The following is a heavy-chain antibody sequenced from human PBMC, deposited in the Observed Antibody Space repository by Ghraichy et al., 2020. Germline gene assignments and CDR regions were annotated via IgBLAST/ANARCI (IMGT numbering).Heavy chain of an antibody. CDR1: GFTFSTYT. Sequence: GGSLRLSCAASGFTFSTYTMHWVRQAPGKGLEWVAVISYDGTNKYYADSVKGRFTISRDSSKNTLYLQMNSLGADDTALYYCARGLAAPVGGTTLNYWGQGTLVTVSS. D-gene: IGHD1-26*01. CDR2: ISYDGTNK. V-gene: IGHV3-30-3*01. CDR3: ARGLAAPVGGTTLNY. J-gene: IGHJ4*02.